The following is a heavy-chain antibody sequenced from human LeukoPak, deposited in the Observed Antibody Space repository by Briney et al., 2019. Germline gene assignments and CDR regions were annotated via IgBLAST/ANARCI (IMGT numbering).Heavy chain of an antibody. J-gene: IGHJ4*02. D-gene: IGHD3-10*01. Sequence: GGSLRLSCPASGFTFSSYTMSWVRQAPGKGLEWVSAISHTSEYTYHADSVKGRFTISRDNSKNTLYLQMNSLRAEDTAMYYCAKGSSAGRPYYFDYWGQGTLVTVSS. CDR2: ISHTSEYT. CDR3: AKGSSAGRPYYFDY. V-gene: IGHV3-23*01. CDR1: GFTFSSYT.